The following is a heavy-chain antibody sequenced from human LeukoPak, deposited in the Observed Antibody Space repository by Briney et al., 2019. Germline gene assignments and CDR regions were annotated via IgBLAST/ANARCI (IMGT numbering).Heavy chain of an antibody. D-gene: IGHD3-3*01. Sequence: PSETLSLTCTVSGGSISSYYWSWIRQPPGKGLEWIGYTYYSGSTNYNPSLKSRVTISVDTSKNQFSLKLSSVTAADTAVYYCASSPAGDYDFWSGPYYFDYWGQGTLVTVSS. CDR1: GGSISSYY. V-gene: IGHV4-59*01. J-gene: IGHJ4*02. CDR2: TYYSGST. CDR3: ASSPAGDYDFWSGPYYFDY.